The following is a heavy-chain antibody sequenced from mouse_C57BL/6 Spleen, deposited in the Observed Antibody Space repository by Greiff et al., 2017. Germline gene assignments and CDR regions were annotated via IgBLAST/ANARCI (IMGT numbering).Heavy chain of an antibody. Sequence: EVQLQQSGPGMVKPSQSLSLTCTVTGYSITSGYDWHWIRHFPGNKLDWMGYISYSGSTNYNPSLKSRISVTHDTSKNHFFLKLTSVTTEDTATYYCARGGDGYLYAMDYWGQGTSVTVSS. V-gene: IGHV3-1*01. J-gene: IGHJ4*01. D-gene: IGHD2-3*01. CDR2: ISYSGST. CDR3: ARGGDGYLYAMDY. CDR1: GYSITSGYD.